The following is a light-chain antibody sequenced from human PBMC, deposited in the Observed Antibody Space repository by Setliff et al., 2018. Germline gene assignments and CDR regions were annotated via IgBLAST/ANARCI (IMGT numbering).Light chain of an antibody. CDR1: STDVGRYIF. Sequence: QSVLAQPASVSGSPGQSITISCTGSSTDVGRYIFVSWYQQHPGKAPRLMIFDVSNRPSGVSNRFSGSKSGSTASLTISGLQPEDEADYYCSSYTSSSTRVFGTGTKVTV. CDR2: DVS. V-gene: IGLV2-14*03. J-gene: IGLJ1*01. CDR3: SSYTSSSTRV.